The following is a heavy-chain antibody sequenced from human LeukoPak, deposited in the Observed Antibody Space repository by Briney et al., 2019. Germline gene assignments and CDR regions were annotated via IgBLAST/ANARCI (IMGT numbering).Heavy chain of an antibody. D-gene: IGHD2-2*01. CDR1: GYTFTSYA. Sequence: ASVPDSCKASGYTFTSYAMHWVRQAPGQRVEWMGWINAGNGNTKYSQKFQGRVTITRDTSASTAYMELSSLRSEDTAVYYCARGPKIVVVPAVNWFDPWGQGTLVTVSS. V-gene: IGHV1-3*01. CDR3: ARGPKIVVVPAVNWFDP. CDR2: INAGNGNT. J-gene: IGHJ5*02.